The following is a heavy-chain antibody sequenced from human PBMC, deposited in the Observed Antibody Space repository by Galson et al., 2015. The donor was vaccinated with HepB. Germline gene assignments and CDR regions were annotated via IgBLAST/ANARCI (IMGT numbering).Heavy chain of an antibody. Sequence: SVKVSCKASGGTFSSYAISWVRQAPGQGLEWMGRIIPILGIANYAQKFQGRVTITADKSTSTAYMELSSLRSEDTAVYYCAGYLTGYYIRSWFDPWGQGTLVTASS. CDR1: GGTFSSYA. V-gene: IGHV1-69*04. CDR3: AGYLTGYYIRSWFDP. J-gene: IGHJ5*02. D-gene: IGHD3-9*01. CDR2: IIPILGIA.